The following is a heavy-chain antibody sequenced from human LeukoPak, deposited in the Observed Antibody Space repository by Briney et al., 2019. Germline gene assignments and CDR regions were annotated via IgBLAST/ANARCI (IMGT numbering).Heavy chain of an antibody. Sequence: PSETLSLTCTVSGGSISSYYWSWIRQPPGKGLEWIGYIYYSGSTNYNPSLKSRVTISVDTSKNQFSLKLSSVTAADTAVYYCARGARSGWYALFDSWGQGTLVTVSS. J-gene: IGHJ4*02. CDR2: IYYSGST. D-gene: IGHD6-19*01. CDR1: GGSISSYY. V-gene: IGHV4-59*01. CDR3: ARGARSGWYALFDS.